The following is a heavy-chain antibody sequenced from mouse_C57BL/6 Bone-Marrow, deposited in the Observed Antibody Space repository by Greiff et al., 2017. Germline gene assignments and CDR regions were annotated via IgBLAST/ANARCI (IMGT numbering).Heavy chain of an antibody. CDR1: GYTFTSYW. Sequence: VQLQQPGAELVMPGASVKLSCKASGYTFTSYWMHWVKQRPGQGLEWIGEIDPADGYTNYNQKFKGKAPLTVAKSSSTAYMQLSSLTSEDSDCDNCERAREWAMDYWGQGTAVTVSS. V-gene: IGHV1-69*01. CDR2: IDPADGYT. CDR3: ERAREWAMDY. D-gene: IGHD3-3*01. J-gene: IGHJ4*01.